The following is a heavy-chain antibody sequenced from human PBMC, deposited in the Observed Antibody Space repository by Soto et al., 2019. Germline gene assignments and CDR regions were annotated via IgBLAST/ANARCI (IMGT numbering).Heavy chain of an antibody. V-gene: IGHV4-34*01. CDR3: ARGWRAYSYGLDY. CDR1: GGYFSGYY. J-gene: IGHJ4*02. CDR2: INHSGST. Sequence: PSEPMSLNCAVEGGYFSGYYWNWIRQHPGKGLEWIGEINHSGSTNYNPSLKSRVTISVDTSKNQFSLKLSSVTAADTAVYYCARGWRAYSYGLDYWGQGTLVTSPQ. D-gene: IGHD5-18*01.